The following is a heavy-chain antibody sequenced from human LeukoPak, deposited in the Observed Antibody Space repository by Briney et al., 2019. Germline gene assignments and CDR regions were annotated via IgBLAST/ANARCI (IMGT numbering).Heavy chain of an antibody. V-gene: IGHV1-2*02. J-gene: IGHJ4*02. D-gene: IGHD3-16*01. Sequence: ASVKVSRKASGYTFTGYYMHWVRQAPGQGLEWMGWINPNSGGTNYAQKFQGRVTMTRDTSISTLYMDLNSLRSDDTAVYYCARSDVLYASQGEARYFNHWGQGTLVTVSS. CDR1: GYTFTGYY. CDR3: ARSDVLYASQGEARYFNH. CDR2: INPNSGGT.